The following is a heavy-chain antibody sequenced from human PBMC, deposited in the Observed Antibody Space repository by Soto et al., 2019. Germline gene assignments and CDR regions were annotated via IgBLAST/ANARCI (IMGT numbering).Heavy chain of an antibody. CDR1: GGPFSNDI. CDR2: IIPLLNTA. D-gene: IGHD5-12*01. CDR3: ARDSPIGSTFSGYDAIDY. Sequence: QVQLVQSGAEVKKPGSSVKVSCKASGGPFSNDIITWVRQAPGQGLEWMGWIIPLLNTATYAQKFQGRLTITADRSTGTAYMELNSLRSEDTAVYYCARDSPIGSTFSGYDAIDYWGQGTLVTVSS. V-gene: IGHV1-69*08. J-gene: IGHJ4*02.